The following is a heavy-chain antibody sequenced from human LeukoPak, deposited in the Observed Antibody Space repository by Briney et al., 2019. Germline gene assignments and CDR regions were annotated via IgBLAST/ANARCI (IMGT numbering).Heavy chain of an antibody. CDR2: INHNSGGT. D-gene: IGHD3-22*01. CDR1: GYTFTGYY. V-gene: IGHV1-2*06. J-gene: IGHJ4*02. Sequence: ASVKVSCKASGYTFTGYYMHWVRQAPGQGLEWMGRINHNSGGTNYAQNFQGGVTMTRDTTIKTAYMELTRPRADAAAGYYLARDDSGWASSCYLDWGQGTLVTVSS. CDR3: ARDDSGWASSCYLD.